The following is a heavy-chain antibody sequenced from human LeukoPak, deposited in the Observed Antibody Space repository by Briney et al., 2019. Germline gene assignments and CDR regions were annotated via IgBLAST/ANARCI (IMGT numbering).Heavy chain of an antibody. D-gene: IGHD3-22*01. J-gene: IGHJ4*02. V-gene: IGHV3-23*01. CDR3: ASLDYFDSSDYGDY. CDR2: ISGSGGST. Sequence: GGSLRLSCAAPGFTFNNYAMSWVRQAPGKGLEWVSAISGSGGSTYYVDSVKGRFTISRDNSKNTLYLQMNSLRAEDTALYYCASLDYFDSSDYGDYWGQGTLVTVSS. CDR1: GFTFNNYA.